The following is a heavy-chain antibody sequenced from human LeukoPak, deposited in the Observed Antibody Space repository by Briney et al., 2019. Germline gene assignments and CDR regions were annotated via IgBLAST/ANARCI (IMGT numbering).Heavy chain of an antibody. J-gene: IGHJ3*02. D-gene: IGHD1-1*01. V-gene: IGHV3-30*04. CDR2: ISYDGSNK. CDR1: GFTFSSYA. Sequence: GRSLRLSCAASGFTFSSYAMHWVRQAPGKGLEWVAVISYDGSNKYYADSVKGRFTISRDNSKNSLYLQMNSLRAEDTAIYYCATEHNFAFDMWGQGTMVTVSS. CDR3: ATEHNFAFDM.